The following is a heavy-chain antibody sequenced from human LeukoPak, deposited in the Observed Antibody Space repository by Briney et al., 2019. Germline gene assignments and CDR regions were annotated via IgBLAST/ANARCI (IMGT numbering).Heavy chain of an antibody. Sequence: PGGSLRLSCAASGFTFSDYYMSWVRQAPGKGLEWVSAISGSGGSIGYADSVKGRFTISRDNAKNSLYLQMNSLRAEDMALYYCAKDKDSSPYYYMDVWGKGTTVTVSS. V-gene: IGHV3-9*03. CDR2: ISGSGGSI. J-gene: IGHJ6*03. CDR3: AKDKDSSPYYYMDV. CDR1: GFTFSDYY. D-gene: IGHD6-13*01.